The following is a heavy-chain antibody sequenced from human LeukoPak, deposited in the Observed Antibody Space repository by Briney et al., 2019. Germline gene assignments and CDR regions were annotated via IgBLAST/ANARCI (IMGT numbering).Heavy chain of an antibody. CDR3: ARDPAQITIFGVVIPGDFDI. CDR2: IYYSGST. D-gene: IGHD3-3*01. Sequence: SETLSLTCTVSGYSISSGYYWGWIRQPPGKGLEWIGNIYYSGSTNYNPSLKSRVTISVDTSKNQFSLKLSSVTTADTAVYYCARDPAQITIFGVVIPGDFDIWGQGTMVTVSS. CDR1: GYSISSGYY. J-gene: IGHJ3*02. V-gene: IGHV4-38-2*02.